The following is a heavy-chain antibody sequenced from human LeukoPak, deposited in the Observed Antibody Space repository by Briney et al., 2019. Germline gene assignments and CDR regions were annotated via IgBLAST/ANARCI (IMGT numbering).Heavy chain of an antibody. J-gene: IGHJ4*02. CDR1: GYTFTSYD. CDR3: ARVSYQ. D-gene: IGHD5-18*01. V-gene: IGHV1-2*02. CDR2: INPNSGVT. Sequence: ASVKVSCKASGYTFTSYDINWVRQAPGQGLEWMGWINPNSGVTNYAQKFQGRVTMTRDSSITTAYMELSGLRFDDTAIYYCARVSYQWGQGTLVTVSS.